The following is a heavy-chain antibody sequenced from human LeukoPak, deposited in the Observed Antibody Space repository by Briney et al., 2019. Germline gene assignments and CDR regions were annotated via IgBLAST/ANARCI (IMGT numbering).Heavy chain of an antibody. CDR1: GGTFSSYA. V-gene: IGHV1-69*06. CDR3: AGVPYAAPRGAFDI. Sequence: ASVKVSCKASGGTFSSYAISWVRQAPGQGLEWMGGIIPIFGTANYAQKFQGRVTITADKSTSTAYMELSSLRSEDTAVYYCAGVPYAAPRGAFDIWGQGTMVTVSS. J-gene: IGHJ3*02. CDR2: IIPIFGTA. D-gene: IGHD3-10*01.